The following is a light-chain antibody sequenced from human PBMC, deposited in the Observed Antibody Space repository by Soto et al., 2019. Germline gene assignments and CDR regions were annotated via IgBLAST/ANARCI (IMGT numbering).Light chain of an antibody. V-gene: IGKV3-15*01. Sequence: EIVMTQSPATLSMSPGERATLSCRATQNVKSNLAWYQHRPGKAPRLLIYGASIRPTGIPARFSGSGSGTEFTLTIDSLQSEDFAVYYCQQYNDWPPMYTFGQGTKLEIK. CDR2: GAS. CDR1: QNVKSN. J-gene: IGKJ2*01. CDR3: QQYNDWPPMYT.